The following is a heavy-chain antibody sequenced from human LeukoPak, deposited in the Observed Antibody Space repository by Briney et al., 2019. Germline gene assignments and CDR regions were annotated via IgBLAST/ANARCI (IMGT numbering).Heavy chain of an antibody. J-gene: IGHJ5*02. CDR2: ISYDGSNK. CDR1: GVTFSSYG. Sequence: PGRTLRLSCAVSGVTFSSYGMHWVRQAPGKGLEWVGGISYDGSNKYYADSVKGRFAISRELSKNTLYSQMNSLSADAAAVYYCGKDGNLWLGDLHWFDTWGQGTLVTVSS. D-gene: IGHD3-10*01. V-gene: IGHV3-30*18. CDR3: GKDGNLWLGDLHWFDT.